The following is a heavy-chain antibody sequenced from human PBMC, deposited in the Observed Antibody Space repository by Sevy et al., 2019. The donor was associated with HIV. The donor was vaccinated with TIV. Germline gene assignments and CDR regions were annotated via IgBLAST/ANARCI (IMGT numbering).Heavy chain of an antibody. CDR1: GFTFSSYG. D-gene: IGHD3-10*01. CDR3: AKDSRITMVRGVMTFDFDY. V-gene: IGHV3-33*06. Sequence: GGSLRLSCAASGFTFSSYGMHWVRQAPGKGLEWVAVIWYDGSNKYYADSVKGRFTISRDNSKNTLYLQMNSLRAEDTAVYYCAKDSRITMVRGVMTFDFDYWGQGTLVTVSS. CDR2: IWYDGSNK. J-gene: IGHJ4*02.